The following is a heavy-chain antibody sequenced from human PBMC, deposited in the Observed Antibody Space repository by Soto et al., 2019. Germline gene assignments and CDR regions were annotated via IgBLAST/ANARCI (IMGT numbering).Heavy chain of an antibody. V-gene: IGHV3-74*03. D-gene: IGHD3-16*01. J-gene: IGHJ4*02. CDR2: IRTDGAAT. Sequence: EVQLVESGGGLVQPGGSLRLSCAASGFTFSSSWMHWVRQDPEKGLVWVSSIRTDGAATQYADSVKGRFTVSRDNTKNTLYLQMNSLRVEDTAVYYCAKDLSWGQCDYWGQGTLVTVSS. CDR3: AKDLSWGQCDY. CDR1: GFTFSSSW.